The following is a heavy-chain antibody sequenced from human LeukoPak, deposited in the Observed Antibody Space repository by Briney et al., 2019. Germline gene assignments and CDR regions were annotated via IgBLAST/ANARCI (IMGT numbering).Heavy chain of an antibody. J-gene: IGHJ5*02. Sequence: SETLSLTCTVSGGSISSYYWTWIRQPPGKGLEWIGSLYYSGSTNYNPSLKSRVTISVDTSKNQFSLKLSSVTAADTAVYYCARPLMYYYGSETYFWFDPWGQGTLVTVSS. CDR3: ARPLMYYYGSETYFWFDP. CDR2: LYYSGST. D-gene: IGHD3-10*01. CDR1: GGSISSYY. V-gene: IGHV4-59*01.